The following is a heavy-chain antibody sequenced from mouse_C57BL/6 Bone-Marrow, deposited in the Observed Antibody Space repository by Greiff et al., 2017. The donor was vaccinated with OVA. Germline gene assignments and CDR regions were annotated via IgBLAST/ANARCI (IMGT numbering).Heavy chain of an antibody. Sequence: QVQLQQPGAELVRPGTSVKLSCKASGYTFTSYWMHWVKQRPGQGLGWIGVIDPSDSYTNYNQKFKGKATLTVDTSSSTAYMQLSSLTSEDSAVYYCLMVTRGWFAYWGQGTLVTVSA. J-gene: IGHJ3*01. D-gene: IGHD2-2*01. CDR1: GYTFTSYW. CDR2: IDPSDSYT. V-gene: IGHV1-59*01. CDR3: LMVTRGWFAY.